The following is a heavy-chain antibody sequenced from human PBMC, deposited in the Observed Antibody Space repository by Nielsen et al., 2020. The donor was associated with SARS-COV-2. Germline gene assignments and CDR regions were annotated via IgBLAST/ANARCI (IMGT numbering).Heavy chain of an antibody. V-gene: IGHV4-39*01. Sequence: SETLSLTCTVSGGSISSSSYYWGWIRQPPGKGLEWIGSIYYSGSTYYNPSLKSRVTISVDTSKNQFSLKLSSVTAADTAVYYCARWSFGGYSYGSDYWGQGTLVTVSS. CDR1: GGSISSSSYY. J-gene: IGHJ4*02. D-gene: IGHD5-18*01. CDR3: ARWSFGGYSYGSDY. CDR2: IYYSGST.